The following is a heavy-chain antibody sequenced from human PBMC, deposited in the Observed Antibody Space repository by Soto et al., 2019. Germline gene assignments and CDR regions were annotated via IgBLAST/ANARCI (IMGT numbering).Heavy chain of an antibody. D-gene: IGHD4-17*01. J-gene: IGHJ4*02. Sequence: SETLSLTCTVSGGSVTNSSYYWGWIRQSPGKGLEWIGSVYYRGRSYSKSSVKSRVTISVDTSKNWFSLSLNSVTASDTAVYFCVSQRTTVSTQAYFDYWGPGALVTVSS. CDR1: GGSVTNSSYY. CDR3: VSQRTTVSTQAYFDY. CDR2: VYYRGRS. V-gene: IGHV4-39*01.